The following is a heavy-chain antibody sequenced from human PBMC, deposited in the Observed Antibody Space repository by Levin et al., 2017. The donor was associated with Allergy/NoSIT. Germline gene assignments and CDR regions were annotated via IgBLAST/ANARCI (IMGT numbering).Heavy chain of an antibody. CDR2: ICTHNGNT. D-gene: IGHD2-2*01. CDR3: ARFVVTPVSYFYMDV. Sequence: ASVKVSCKASGYTFKNYGISWVRQAPGQGLEWMGWICTHNGNTNYAQSFQGRVTMTTDTSTSTADMELRSLISDDTAVYYCARFVVTPVSYFYMDVWGKGTTVTVSS. CDR1: GYTFKNYG. V-gene: IGHV1-18*01. J-gene: IGHJ6*03.